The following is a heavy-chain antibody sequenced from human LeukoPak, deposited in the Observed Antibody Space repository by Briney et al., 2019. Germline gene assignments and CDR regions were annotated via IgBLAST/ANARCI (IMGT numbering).Heavy chain of an antibody. CDR3: AKDLGDGYRADAFDI. V-gene: IGHV3-30*18. J-gene: IGHJ3*02. CDR1: GFTFSSYG. CDR2: ISYDGSNK. D-gene: IGHD5-24*01. Sequence: GGSLRLSCAASGFTFSSYGMHWVRQAPGKGLEWVAVISYDGSNKYYADSVKGRFTISRDNSKNTLYLQMNSLRAEDTAVYYCAKDLGDGYRADAFDIWGQGTMVTVSS.